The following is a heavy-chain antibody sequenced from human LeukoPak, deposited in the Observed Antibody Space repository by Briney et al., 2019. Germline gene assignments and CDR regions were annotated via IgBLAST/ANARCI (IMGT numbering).Heavy chain of an antibody. D-gene: IGHD3-10*01. Sequence: PGGSLRLSCVASGFTFSTYAIHWVRQAPGKGLEWAAVVSKDGNTKYYADSVKGRFTISRDNSKNTLYLQMNSLRAEDTSVYYCARGIQPPKYYGSGSDTFDIWGQGTMVTVSS. CDR3: ARGIQPPKYYGSGSDTFDI. CDR2: VSKDGNTK. CDR1: GFTFSTYA. J-gene: IGHJ3*02. V-gene: IGHV3-30*04.